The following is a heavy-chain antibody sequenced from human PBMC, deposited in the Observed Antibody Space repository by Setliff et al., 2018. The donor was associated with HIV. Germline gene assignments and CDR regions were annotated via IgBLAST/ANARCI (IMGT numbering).Heavy chain of an antibody. CDR1: GFTFSTYS. CDR3: AKNDARGVVITYFDH. D-gene: IGHD3-10*01. V-gene: IGHV3-48*01. J-gene: IGHJ4*02. CDR2: ISSSGSTI. Sequence: GGSLRLSCAASGFTFSTYSMNWVRQAPGKGLEWVSYISSSGSTIYYADPVKGRFSISRDNSKNTVYLEMNSLRAEDTAVYYCAKNDARGVVITYFDHWGQGTLVTVSS.